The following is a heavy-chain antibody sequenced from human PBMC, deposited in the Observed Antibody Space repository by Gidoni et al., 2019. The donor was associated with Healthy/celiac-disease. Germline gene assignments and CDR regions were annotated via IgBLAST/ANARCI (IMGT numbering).Heavy chain of an antibody. J-gene: IGHJ4*02. CDR2: ISWNNGSI. CDR1: GFTFDDYA. D-gene: IGHD3-22*01. V-gene: IGHV3-9*01. Sequence: EVQLVESGGGLVQPGRSLRLSCAASGFTFDDYAMHWVRQAPGKGLEWVSGISWNNGSIGYADSVKGRFTISRDNAKNSLYLQMNSLRAEDTALYYCAKDPRITMIVVALGFFDYWGQGTLVTVSS. CDR3: AKDPRITMIVVALGFFDY.